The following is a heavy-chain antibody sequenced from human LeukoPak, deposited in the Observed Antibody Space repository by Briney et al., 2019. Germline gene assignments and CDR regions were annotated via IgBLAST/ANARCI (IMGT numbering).Heavy chain of an antibody. D-gene: IGHD6-19*01. J-gene: IGHJ4*02. V-gene: IGHV4-34*01. Sequence: PSETLSLTCAVYGGSFSGYYWSWIRQPPGKGLEWIGEINHSGSTNYNPSLESRVTISIDTSRNQFSLKLSSVTAADTAVYYCAGAAVAGRDYWGQGTLVTVSS. CDR2: INHSGST. CDR3: AGAAVAGRDY. CDR1: GGSFSGYY.